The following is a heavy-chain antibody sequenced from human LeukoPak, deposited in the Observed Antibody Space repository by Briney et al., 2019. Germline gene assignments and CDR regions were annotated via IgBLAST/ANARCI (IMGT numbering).Heavy chain of an antibody. D-gene: IGHD5-12*01. CDR1: GGTFSSYA. Sequence: SVKVSCKASGGTFSSYAISWVRQAPGQGLEWMGGIIPIFGTANYAQKFQGRVTITADESTSTAYMELSSLRSEDTAVYYCARGRFSVATVDYWGQGTLVTVSS. J-gene: IGHJ4*02. V-gene: IGHV1-69*01. CDR2: IIPIFGTA. CDR3: ARGRFSVATVDY.